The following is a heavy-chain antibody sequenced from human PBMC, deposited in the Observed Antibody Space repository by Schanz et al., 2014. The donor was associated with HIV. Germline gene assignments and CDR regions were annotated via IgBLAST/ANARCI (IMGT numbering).Heavy chain of an antibody. J-gene: IGHJ6*02. V-gene: IGHV3-30*03. CDR1: GFTFSSYG. Sequence: VQVLESGGDLVQPGGSLRLSCAASGFTFSSYGMHWVRQAPGKGLEWVAVISLDGDNKYYADSVKGRFTISRDDSKNLLSLQMNSLRAEDTAVYYCARSPSYGMDVWGQGTTVTVSS. CDR3: ARSPSYGMDV. CDR2: ISLDGDNK.